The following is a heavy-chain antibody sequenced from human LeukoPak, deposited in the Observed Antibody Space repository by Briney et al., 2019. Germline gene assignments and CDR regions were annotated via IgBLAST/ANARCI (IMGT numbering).Heavy chain of an antibody. CDR3: AKKLGMSVAGYPFFFGY. CDR1: GFTFCSYA. D-gene: IGHD6-19*01. CDR2: ISGSGSGT. J-gene: IGHJ4*02. V-gene: IGHV3-23*01. Sequence: PGGSLRLSRAASGFTFCSYAINWVRQAPGRGLEWVSTISGSGSGTYYADSVKGRFTISRDNSKNTLYLQMSSLRADDTAVYYCAKKLGMSVAGYPFFFGYWGKRALVTVSS.